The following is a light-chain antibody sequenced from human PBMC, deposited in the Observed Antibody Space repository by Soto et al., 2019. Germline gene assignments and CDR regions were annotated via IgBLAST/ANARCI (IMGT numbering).Light chain of an antibody. CDR3: AAWDDSLSGPV. CDR1: SSNIGSNY. CDR2: RNN. J-gene: IGLJ2*01. Sequence: QSVLTKPHSASGTPGQRVTISCSGSSSNIGSNYVYWYQQLPGTAPKLLIYRNNQRPSGVPDRFSLSKSGTSASLAISGLRSEDEAYYYCAAWDDSLSGPVFGGGTKLTVL. V-gene: IGLV1-47*01.